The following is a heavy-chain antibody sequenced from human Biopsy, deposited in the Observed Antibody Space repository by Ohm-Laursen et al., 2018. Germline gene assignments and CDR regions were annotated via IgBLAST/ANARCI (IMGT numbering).Heavy chain of an antibody. CDR1: GASVSSGSYD. CDR2: IYNDVST. V-gene: IGHV4-61*03. D-gene: IGHD3-22*01. J-gene: IGHJ2*01. Sequence: SETLSLTCTVSGASVSSGSYDWSWIRQPPGKGLEWIGNIYNDVSTKYNPSLRSRVTISVDTSKNRFSLRLRSVTPADTAIYYCARDRGYYSDRTVPGYFDLWGRGTLVTVSS. CDR3: ARDRGYYSDRTVPGYFDL.